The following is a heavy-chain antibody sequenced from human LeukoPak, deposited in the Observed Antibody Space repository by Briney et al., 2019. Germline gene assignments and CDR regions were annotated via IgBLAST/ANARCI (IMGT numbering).Heavy chain of an antibody. J-gene: IGHJ4*02. CDR3: ARQSPFSSGLDY. V-gene: IGHV5-51*01. CDR1: RYSFTSYW. CDR2: IYPADSDA. Sequence: GSLKISCKGSRYSFTSYWIAWVRQMPGKGLECMGIIYPADSDARYSPSFRGQVTISVDKSITTAYLQWSSLKASDTAMYYCARQSPFSSGLDYWGQGTLVTVSS. D-gene: IGHD6-19*01.